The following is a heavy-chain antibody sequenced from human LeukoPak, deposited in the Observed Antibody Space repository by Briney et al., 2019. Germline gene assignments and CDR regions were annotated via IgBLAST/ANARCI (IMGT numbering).Heavy chain of an antibody. CDR3: AKYAFGYYSNYADY. CDR2: ISGNGGAT. V-gene: IGHV3-23*01. J-gene: IGHJ4*02. CDR1: GFTFSSYA. D-gene: IGHD4-11*01. Sequence: GGSLRLSCAASGFTFSSYAMSWVRQAPGKGLEWVSTISGNGGATSYADSVKGRFTISRGNSKNTLYLQMNSLRAEDTAVYYCAKYAFGYYSNYADYWGQGTLVTVSS.